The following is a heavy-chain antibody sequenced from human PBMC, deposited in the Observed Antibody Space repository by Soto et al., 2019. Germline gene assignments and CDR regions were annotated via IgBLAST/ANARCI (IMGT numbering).Heavy chain of an antibody. D-gene: IGHD6-19*01. V-gene: IGHV6-1*01. CDR3: ARSSSGWYGGTDY. Sequence: SQTLSLTCAISGDSVPRNSAAWNWIRQTPSRGLEWLGRTYYRSKWYNDYAVSVKSRITINPDTSKNQFSLQLNSVTPEDTAVYYCARSSSGWYGGTDYWGQGTLVTVSS. J-gene: IGHJ4*02. CDR1: GDSVPRNSAA. CDR2: TYYRSKWYN.